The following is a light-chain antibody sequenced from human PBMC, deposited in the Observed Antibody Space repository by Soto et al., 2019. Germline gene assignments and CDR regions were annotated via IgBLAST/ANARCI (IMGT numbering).Light chain of an antibody. CDR3: HQYDSPPLT. J-gene: IGKJ4*01. CDR1: QSVSSSY. V-gene: IGKV3-20*01. CDR2: GAS. Sequence: EIVLTQSPGTLSLSPGERATLSCRASQSVSSSYLAWYQQKPGQAPRLLIYGASSRATGIPDRFSGSGSGKDFTLTISRLEPEDSAVYYCHQYDSPPLTFGGGTKVEIK.